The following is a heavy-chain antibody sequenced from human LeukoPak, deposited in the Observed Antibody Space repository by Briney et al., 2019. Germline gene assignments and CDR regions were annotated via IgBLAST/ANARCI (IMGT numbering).Heavy chain of an antibody. J-gene: IGHJ4*02. Sequence: ASVKVSCKASGYTFTSYYMHWVRQAPGQGLEWMGIINPSGGGTSYAQKFQGRVTMTRDTSTSTVYMELSSLRSEDTAVYYCTKSLGGYYAFDYWGQGTLVTVSS. D-gene: IGHD3-22*01. CDR3: TKSLGGYYAFDY. CDR1: GYTFTSYY. V-gene: IGHV1-46*01. CDR2: INPSGGGT.